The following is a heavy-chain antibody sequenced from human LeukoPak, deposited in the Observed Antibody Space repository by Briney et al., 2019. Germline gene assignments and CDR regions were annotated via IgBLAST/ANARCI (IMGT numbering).Heavy chain of an antibody. J-gene: IGHJ3*02. CDR3: ARARDYGSRKANAFDI. D-gene: IGHD3-10*01. CDR1: GVAFSSDW. CDR2: KKRDGSEN. Sequence: GGSLRLSCAASGVAFSSDWMSWVCQAPGKGLEWVADKKRDGSENYYVDSVKGRFTISRDPAENSLYLQMSRLSGEDTAVYSCARARDYGSRKANAFDIWGQGTMVTVSS. V-gene: IGHV3-7*05.